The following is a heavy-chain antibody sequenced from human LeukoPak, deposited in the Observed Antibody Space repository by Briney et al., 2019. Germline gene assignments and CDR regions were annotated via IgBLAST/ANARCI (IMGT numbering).Heavy chain of an antibody. D-gene: IGHD3-22*01. Sequence: PGGSLRLSRAASGFTFSSYAMSWVRQAPGKGLEWVSAISGSGGSTYYADSVRGRFTISRDNSKNTLYLQMNSLRAEDTAVYYCAKDQDYYDSSGYYFSFDYWGQGTLVTVSS. CDR3: AKDQDYYDSSGYYFSFDY. J-gene: IGHJ4*02. V-gene: IGHV3-23*01. CDR1: GFTFSSYA. CDR2: ISGSGGST.